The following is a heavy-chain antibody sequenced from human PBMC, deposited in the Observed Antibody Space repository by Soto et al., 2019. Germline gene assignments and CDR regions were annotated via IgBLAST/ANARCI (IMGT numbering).Heavy chain of an antibody. CDR2: IYHSGST. CDR1: GGSISSGGYY. CDR3: ARARGAIGDFDY. D-gene: IGHD3-10*01. V-gene: IGHV4-30-2*01. J-gene: IGHJ4*02. Sequence: SETLSLTCTVSGGSISSGGYYWSWIRQQPGKGLEWIGYIYHSGSTYYNPSLRSRVTISVDRSKNQFSLKLSSVTAADTAVYYCARARGAIGDFDYWGQGTLVTVSS.